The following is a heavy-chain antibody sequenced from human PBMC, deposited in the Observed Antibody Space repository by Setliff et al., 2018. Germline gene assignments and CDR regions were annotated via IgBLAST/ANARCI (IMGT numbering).Heavy chain of an antibody. CDR2: MNPNSGNT. Sequence: ASVKVSCKTSGYTFTNYDINWVRQATGQGLEWMGWMNPNSGNTGYAQNFQGRVSMTRNTSISTAYMELNSLTSEDTAVYYCARSKVEAAMVKHNWFDPWGQGIPVTVSS. V-gene: IGHV1-8*02. D-gene: IGHD5-18*01. J-gene: IGHJ5*02. CDR3: ARSKVEAAMVKHNWFDP. CDR1: GYTFTNYD.